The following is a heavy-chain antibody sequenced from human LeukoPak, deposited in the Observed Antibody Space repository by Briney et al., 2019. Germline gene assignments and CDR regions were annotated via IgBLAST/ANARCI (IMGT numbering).Heavy chain of an antibody. CDR1: GFTSSSYE. Sequence: GGSLRLSCAASGFTSSSYEMNWVRQAPGKGLEWVSYISSSGSTIYYADSVKGRFTISRDNAKNSLYLQMNSLRAEDTAVYYCAREGDKLIRCYDYWGQGTLVTVSS. V-gene: IGHV3-48*03. CDR3: AREGDKLIRCYDY. D-gene: IGHD4-17*01. CDR2: ISSSGSTI. J-gene: IGHJ4*02.